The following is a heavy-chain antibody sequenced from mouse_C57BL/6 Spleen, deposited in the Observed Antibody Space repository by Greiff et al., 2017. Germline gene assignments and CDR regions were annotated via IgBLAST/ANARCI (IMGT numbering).Heavy chain of an antibody. V-gene: IGHV14-1*01. CDR3: TTRGSSYDAMDY. CDR1: GFNIKDYY. D-gene: IGHD1-1*01. CDR2: IDPEDGDT. J-gene: IGHJ4*01. Sequence: EVKLMDSGAELVRPGASVKLSCTASGFNIKDYYMHWVKQRPEQGLEWIGRIDPEDGDTEYAPKFQGKATMTADTSSNTAYLQLSSLTSEDTAVYYCTTRGSSYDAMDYWGQGTSVTVSS.